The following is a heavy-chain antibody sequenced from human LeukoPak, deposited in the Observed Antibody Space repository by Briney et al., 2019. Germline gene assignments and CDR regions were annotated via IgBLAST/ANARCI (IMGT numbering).Heavy chain of an antibody. Sequence: SETLSLTCDVSGASIRSYYWNWIRQPPGKGLEWIGYIYYIGSTNYNPSLKSRVTISLDTSKNHFSLKLSSVTAADTAVYYCARLVGSVYDFDTFDIWGQGTMVTVSS. D-gene: IGHD3-3*01. CDR1: GASIRSYY. V-gene: IGHV4-59*01. CDR3: ARLVGSVYDFDTFDI. J-gene: IGHJ3*02. CDR2: IYYIGST.